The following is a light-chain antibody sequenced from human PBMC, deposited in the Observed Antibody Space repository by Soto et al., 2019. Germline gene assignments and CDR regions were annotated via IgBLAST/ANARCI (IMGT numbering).Light chain of an antibody. CDR1: ESVSSSY. CDR3: QNYGGSPIT. V-gene: IGKV3-20*01. CDR2: GES. Sequence: EIVLTQSPGTLSLSPGERATLSCRASESVSSSYLAWYQQKPGQAPRILIYGESSRATGIPDRFSGSGSETDFTLTISSLEPEDFALYYCQNYGGSPITCGQGTRLEIK. J-gene: IGKJ5*01.